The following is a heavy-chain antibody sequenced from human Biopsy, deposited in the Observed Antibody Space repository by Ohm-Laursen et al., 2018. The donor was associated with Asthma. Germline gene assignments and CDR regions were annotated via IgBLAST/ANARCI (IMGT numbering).Heavy chain of an antibody. D-gene: IGHD3-3*01. CDR3: ARPVGVASPAAFDV. CDR2: LIPVLGTP. V-gene: IGHV1-69*01. J-gene: IGHJ3*01. CDR1: GDSFSNYA. Sequence: SSVKVSCKASGDSFSNYAISWARQAPGQGLEWMGGLIPVLGTPDHAQMVEGRVTITADESTSTAYMELSSLSSEDTAVYYCARPVGVASPAAFDVWGQGTMVTVSS.